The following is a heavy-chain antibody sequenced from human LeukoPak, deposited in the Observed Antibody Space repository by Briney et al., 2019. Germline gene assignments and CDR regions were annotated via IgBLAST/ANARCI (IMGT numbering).Heavy chain of an antibody. CDR3: AKSLDDYGWGDY. CDR1: GGSISSGGYY. V-gene: IGHV4-31*03. CDR2: IYYSGST. J-gene: IGHJ4*02. Sequence: SETLSLTCTVSGGSISSGGYYWSWIRQHPGKGLEWIGYIYYSGSTYYNPSLKSRVTISVDTSKNQFSLKLSSVTAADTAVYYCAKSLDDYGWGDYWGQGTLVTVSS. D-gene: IGHD4-17*01.